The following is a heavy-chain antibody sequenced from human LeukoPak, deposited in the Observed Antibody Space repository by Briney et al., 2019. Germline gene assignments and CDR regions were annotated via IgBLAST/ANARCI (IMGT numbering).Heavy chain of an antibody. CDR2: ISSSSRYI. CDR3: ARDFTRYDFWSGEFASY. J-gene: IGHJ4*02. D-gene: IGHD3-3*01. Sequence: GKXXXXVXSISSSSRYIYYADSVKGRFTISRDNAKNSLYLQMNSLRAEDTAVYYCARDFTRYDFWSGEFASYWGQGTLVTVSS. V-gene: IGHV3-21*01.